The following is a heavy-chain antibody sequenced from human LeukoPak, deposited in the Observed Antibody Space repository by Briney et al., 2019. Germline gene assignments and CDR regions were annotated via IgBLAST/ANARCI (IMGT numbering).Heavy chain of an antibody. Sequence: PGGSLRLSCAASGFIFSSYAMSWVRQAPGKGLEWVSAISGSGGSTYYADSVKGRFTISRDNSKNTLYLQMNSLRAEDTAVYYCAKDPPYSSGWYGDWDYWGQGTLVTVSS. CDR2: ISGSGGST. CDR3: AKDPPYSSGWYGDWDY. V-gene: IGHV3-23*01. D-gene: IGHD6-19*01. J-gene: IGHJ4*02. CDR1: GFIFSSYA.